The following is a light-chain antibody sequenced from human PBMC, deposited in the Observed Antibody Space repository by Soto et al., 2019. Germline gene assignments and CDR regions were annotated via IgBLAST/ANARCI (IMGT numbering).Light chain of an antibody. CDR2: GNS. CDR3: QSYDSSLSASGV. J-gene: IGLJ2*01. V-gene: IGLV1-40*01. CDR1: SSNIGAGYD. Sequence: QPVLTQPPSVSGAPGQRVTISCTGSSSNIGAGYDVHWYQHLPGTAPKLLIYGNSNRPSGVPDRFSASRSGTSASLAITGLQAEDEADYYCQSYDSSLSASGVFGGGTKLTVL.